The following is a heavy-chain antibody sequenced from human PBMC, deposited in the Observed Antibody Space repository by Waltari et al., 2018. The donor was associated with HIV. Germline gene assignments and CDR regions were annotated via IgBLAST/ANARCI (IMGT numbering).Heavy chain of an antibody. CDR3: ARVKYFYVSREYFFDY. V-gene: IGHV2-70*01. CDR2: IDWADDK. CDR1: GFSFSTTGMC. J-gene: IGHJ4*02. Sequence: QVTLRESGPALVKPTQTLTLTCTFAGFSFSTTGMCVSWIRQPPGKALEWLALIDWADDKYFSTSLRSRLTISKDTTKNQVALTVTNLDPMDTATYYCARVKYFYVSREYFFDYWGQGILVTVSS. D-gene: IGHD3-10*02.